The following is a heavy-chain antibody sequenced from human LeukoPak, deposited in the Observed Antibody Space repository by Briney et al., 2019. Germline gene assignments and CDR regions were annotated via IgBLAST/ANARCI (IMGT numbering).Heavy chain of an antibody. CDR3: ARDLIAAAMPADY. V-gene: IGHV1-2*02. D-gene: IGHD6-13*01. Sequence: ASVKVSCKASGYIFTGYYMHWVRQAPGQGLEWMGWINPNSGGTNYAQKFQGRVTMTRDTSISTAYMELSRLRSDDTAVYYCARDLIAAAMPADYWGQGTLVTVSS. CDR1: GYIFTGYY. CDR2: INPNSGGT. J-gene: IGHJ4*02.